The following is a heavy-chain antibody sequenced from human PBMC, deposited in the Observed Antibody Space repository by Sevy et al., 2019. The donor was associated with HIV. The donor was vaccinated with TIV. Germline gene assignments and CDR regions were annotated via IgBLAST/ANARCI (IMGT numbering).Heavy chain of an antibody. CDR2: IYYSGST. V-gene: IGHV4-39*01. CDR1: GGSISSSSYY. J-gene: IGHJ2*01. CDR3: ARHDYGCWHFDL. Sequence: SETLSLTWTVSGGSISSSSYYWGWIRQPPGKGLEWFGCIYYSGSTYYNPSLKSRVTVSVDTSKYQFSLKLGSVTAADTAVYYCARHDYGCWHFDLWGRGTPVTVSS. D-gene: IGHD4-17*01.